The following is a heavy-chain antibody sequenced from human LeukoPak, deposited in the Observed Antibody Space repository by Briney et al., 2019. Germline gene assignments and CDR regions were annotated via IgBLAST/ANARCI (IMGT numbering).Heavy chain of an antibody. V-gene: IGHV1-69*06. J-gene: IGHJ6*03. CDR1: GGTFSSYA. CDR2: IIPIFGTA. Sequence: SVKVSCKASGGTFSSYAISWVRQAPGQGLEWMGGIIPIFGTANYAQKFQGRVTITADKSTSTAYMELSSLRSEDTAVYYCARAQPSSSSSEDYYYYYYMDVWGKGTTVTVSS. D-gene: IGHD6-6*01. CDR3: ARAQPSSSSSEDYYYYYYMDV.